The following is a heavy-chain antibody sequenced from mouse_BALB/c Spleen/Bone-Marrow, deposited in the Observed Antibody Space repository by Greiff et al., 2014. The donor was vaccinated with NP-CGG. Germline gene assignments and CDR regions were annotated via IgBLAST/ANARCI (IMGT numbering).Heavy chain of an antibody. D-gene: IGHD1-1*01. J-gene: IGHJ1*01. CDR1: GYTFTNYW. Sequence: LVESGAEFVKPGAPVKLSCKASGYTFTNYWMNWVEQRPGRGLEWIGRIDPSDSETHYNQKFKAKATLTIDKSSSTAYIQLSSLTSEDSAVYYCARGYYGRTYGWYFDVWGAGTTVTVSS. V-gene: IGHV1-69*02. CDR2: IDPSDSET. CDR3: ARGYYGRTYGWYFDV.